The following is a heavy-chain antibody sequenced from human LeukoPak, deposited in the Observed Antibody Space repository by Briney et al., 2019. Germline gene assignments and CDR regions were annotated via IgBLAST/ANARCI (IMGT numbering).Heavy chain of an antibody. CDR3: AEALRRVTTGPGWFDP. D-gene: IGHD4-17*01. V-gene: IGHV3-23*01. Sequence: GGSLRLSCAASGFTFSSYAMSWVRQASGKGLEWVSAISGSGGSTYYADSVKGRFTISRDNSKNTLYLQMNSLRAEDTAVYYCAEALRRVTTGPGWFDPWGQGTLVTVSS. CDR1: GFTFSSYA. J-gene: IGHJ5*02. CDR2: ISGSGGST.